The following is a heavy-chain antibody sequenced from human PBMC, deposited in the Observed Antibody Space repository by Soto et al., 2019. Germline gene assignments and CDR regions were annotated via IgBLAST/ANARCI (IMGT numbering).Heavy chain of an antibody. CDR2: IYYSGST. CDR3: ARHLEAWITIFGVVPAFDY. V-gene: IGHV4-59*08. Sequence: SETLSLTCTVSGGSISSYYWSWIRQPPGKGLEWIGYIYYSGSTNYNPSLKSRVTISVDTSKNQFSLKLSSVTAADTAVYYCARHLEAWITIFGVVPAFDYWGQGTLVTVSS. CDR1: GGSISSYY. D-gene: IGHD3-3*01. J-gene: IGHJ4*02.